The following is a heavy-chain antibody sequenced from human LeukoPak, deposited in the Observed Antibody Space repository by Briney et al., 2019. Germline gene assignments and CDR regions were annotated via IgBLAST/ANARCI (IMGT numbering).Heavy chain of an antibody. Sequence: GRSLRLSCAASGFTFDDYAMHWVRQAPGKGLEWVSGISWNSGSIGYADSVKGRFTISRDNAKNSLYLQMNSLRAEDTALYYCARDEHHLVQGYYFDYWGQGTLVTVSS. CDR1: GFTFDDYA. D-gene: IGHD6-13*01. J-gene: IGHJ4*02. CDR3: ARDEHHLVQGYYFDY. V-gene: IGHV3-9*01. CDR2: ISWNSGSI.